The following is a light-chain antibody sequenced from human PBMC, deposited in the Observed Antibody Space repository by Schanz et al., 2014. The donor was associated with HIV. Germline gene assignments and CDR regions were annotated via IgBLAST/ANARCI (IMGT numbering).Light chain of an antibody. CDR2: VNH. J-gene: IGLJ3*02. Sequence: QSVLTQPPSMSAAPGQRVTISCAGSAFNIGQNYVSWFQQFPGTAPKLLIYVNHQRPSDIPDRFSGSKSGTSATLGITGLQTGDEADYYCETWDVSLATGVFGGGTKLTVL. CDR3: ETWDVSLATGV. CDR1: AFNIGQNY. V-gene: IGLV1-51*01.